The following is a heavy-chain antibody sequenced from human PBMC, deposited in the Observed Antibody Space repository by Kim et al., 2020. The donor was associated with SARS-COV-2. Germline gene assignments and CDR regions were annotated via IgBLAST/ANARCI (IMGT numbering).Heavy chain of an antibody. CDR1: GISISTHG. Sequence: GGSLRLSCEVSGISISTHGMTWVRQAPGKGLEWIASVSASGDSTKYADSVKGRFIISRDNSKNMVFLQMNSLTVEDTAVYFCANPPFGTYAHWGQGSLVTVSS. V-gene: IGHV3-23*01. CDR3: ANPPFGTYAH. D-gene: IGHD1-1*01. J-gene: IGHJ4*02. CDR2: VSASGDST.